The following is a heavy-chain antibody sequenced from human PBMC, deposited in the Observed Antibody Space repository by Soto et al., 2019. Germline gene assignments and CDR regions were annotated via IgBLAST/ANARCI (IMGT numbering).Heavy chain of an antibody. CDR2: VSFDGSNK. CDR1: GFTFSNYA. J-gene: IGHJ4*02. CDR3: VRGQISSNWYFDY. D-gene: IGHD2-2*01. Sequence: ESGGGVVQPGRSLRLSCAASGFTFSNYAMHWVRQAPGKGLEWVAIVSFDGSNKFYADSVKGRFTISRDNSKNTLYLQMNSLRAEDTAVYYCVRGQISSNWYFDYWGQGILVTVSS. V-gene: IGHV3-30-3*01.